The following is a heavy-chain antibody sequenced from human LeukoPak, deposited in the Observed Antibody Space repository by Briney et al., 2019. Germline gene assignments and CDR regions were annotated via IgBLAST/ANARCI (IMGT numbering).Heavy chain of an antibody. Sequence: GGSLRLSCEFSGIIFSTYAMNWVRQAPGKGLEWISYISGCSSGSTSIIHYADSVKGRFTISRDNAKNSPHLQMDSLSAEDTAVYYCARDFWSGYYTEDWGQGALVIVSS. CDR3: ARDFWSGYYTED. J-gene: IGHJ4*02. V-gene: IGHV3-48*04. CDR1: GIIFSTYA. CDR2: ISGCSSGSTSII. D-gene: IGHD3-3*01.